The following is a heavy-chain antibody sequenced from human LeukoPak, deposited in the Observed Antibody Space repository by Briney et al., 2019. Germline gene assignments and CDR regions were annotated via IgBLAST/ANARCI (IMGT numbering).Heavy chain of an antibody. CDR2: IIPILNIP. V-gene: IGHV1-69*04. J-gene: IGHJ6*02. CDR3: AREKMEVGYYGLDV. CDR1: GGTFDNSA. D-gene: IGHD1-1*01. Sequence: GASVTVSCKASGGTFDNSAINWVRQAPGQGLEWMGRIIPILNIPNYAQKLQGRVTIAADKSTSTAYMELSSLRSDDTAVYYCAREKMEVGYYGLDVWRQGTTVTVSS.